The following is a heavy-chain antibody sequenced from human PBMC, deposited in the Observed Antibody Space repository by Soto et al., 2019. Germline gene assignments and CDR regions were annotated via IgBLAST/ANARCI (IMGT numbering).Heavy chain of an antibody. CDR2: MNPNSGNT. J-gene: IGHJ5*02. Sequence: ASVKVSCKASGYTFTSYDINWVRQATGQGLEWMGWMNPNSGNTGYAQKFQGRVTMTRNTSISTAYMELSSLRSEDTAVYYCARDETNYYDSSGYSNWFDPWGQGTLVTVSS. CDR3: ARDETNYYDSSGYSNWFDP. D-gene: IGHD3-22*01. V-gene: IGHV1-8*01. CDR1: GYTFTSYD.